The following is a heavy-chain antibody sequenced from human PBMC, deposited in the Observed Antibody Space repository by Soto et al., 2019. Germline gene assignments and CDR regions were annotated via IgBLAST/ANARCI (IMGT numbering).Heavy chain of an antibody. CDR2: IWYDGSNK. D-gene: IGHD6-13*01. V-gene: IGHV3-33*01. CDR1: GFTFSSYG. J-gene: IGHJ4*02. CDR3: ARDGGQQLVGGYFDY. Sequence: QVQLVESGGGVVQPGRSLRLSCAASGFTFSSYGMHWVRQAPGKGLEWVAVIWYDGSNKYYADSVTGRFTISRDNSKNTLYLQMNSLRAEDTAVYYCARDGGQQLVGGYFDYWGQGSLVTVSS.